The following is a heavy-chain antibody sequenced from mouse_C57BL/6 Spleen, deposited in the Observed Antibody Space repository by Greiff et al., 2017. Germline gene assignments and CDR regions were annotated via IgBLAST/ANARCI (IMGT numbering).Heavy chain of an antibody. CDR2: IYPGSGST. CDR1: GYTFTSYW. D-gene: IGHD2-1*01. Sequence: QVHVKQSGAELVKPGASVKMSCKASGYTFTSYWITWVKQRPGQGLEWIGDIYPGSGSTNYNEKFKSKATLTVDTSSSTAYMQLSSLTSEDSAVYYCARRYYGNLYFDYWGQGTTLTVSS. J-gene: IGHJ2*01. V-gene: IGHV1-55*01. CDR3: ARRYYGNLYFDY.